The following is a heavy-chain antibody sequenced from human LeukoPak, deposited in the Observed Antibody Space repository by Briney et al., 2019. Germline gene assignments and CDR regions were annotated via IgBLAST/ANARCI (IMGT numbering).Heavy chain of an antibody. CDR1: GFTFDDYA. CDR2: ISWNSGSI. CDR3: ARSPCYDSSGYSPYAFDI. J-gene: IGHJ3*02. V-gene: IGHV3-9*01. Sequence: GGSLRLSCAASGFTFDDYAMHWVRQAPGKGLEWVSGISWNSGSIGYADSVKGRFTISRDNAKNSLYLQMNSLRAEDTAVYYCARSPCYDSSGYSPYAFDIWGQGTMVTVSS. D-gene: IGHD3-22*01.